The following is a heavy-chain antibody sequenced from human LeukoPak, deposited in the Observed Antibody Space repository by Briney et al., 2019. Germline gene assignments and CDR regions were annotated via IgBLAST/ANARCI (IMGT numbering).Heavy chain of an antibody. J-gene: IGHJ1*01. Sequence: SGGSLRLSCAASGFTFSGYWMSWVRQAPGKGLEWVANINQDGSEKYYVDSVKGRFIISRDNAKNSLFLQMGSLRVEDTAVYYCARESTAGYNSSWYGFRNWGQGTLVSVS. V-gene: IGHV3-7*01. CDR2: INQDGSEK. D-gene: IGHD6-13*01. CDR3: ARESTAGYNSSWYGFRN. CDR1: GFTFSGYW.